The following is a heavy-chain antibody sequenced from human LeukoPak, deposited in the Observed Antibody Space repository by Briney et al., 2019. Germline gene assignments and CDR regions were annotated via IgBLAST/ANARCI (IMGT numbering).Heavy chain of an antibody. Sequence: PSETLSLTCAVYGGSFSGYYWSWIRQPPGKGLEWIGEINHSGSTNYNPSLKSRVTISVDTSKNQFSLKLSSVTAADTAVYYCARVTGYSSRVLDYWGQGTLVTVSS. CDR2: INHSGST. CDR1: GGSFSGYY. D-gene: IGHD6-13*01. J-gene: IGHJ4*02. V-gene: IGHV4-34*01. CDR3: ARVTGYSSRVLDY.